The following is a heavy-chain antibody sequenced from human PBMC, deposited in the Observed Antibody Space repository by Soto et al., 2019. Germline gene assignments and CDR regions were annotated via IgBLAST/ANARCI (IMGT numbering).Heavy chain of an antibody. D-gene: IGHD3-16*01. J-gene: IGHJ6*02. CDR3: ARRPHGGLYYYGMDV. CDR2: IYPGDSDT. CDR1: GYSFTSYW. Sequence: GESLKISCTGSGYSFTSYWIGWVRQMPGKGLECMGIIYPGDSDTRYSPSFQGQVTISADNSISTAYLQWSSRKASDTAMYYFARRPHGGLYYYGMDVWGQGTTVSVSS. V-gene: IGHV5-51*01.